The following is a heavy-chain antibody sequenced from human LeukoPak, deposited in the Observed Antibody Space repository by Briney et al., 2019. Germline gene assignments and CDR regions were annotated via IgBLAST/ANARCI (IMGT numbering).Heavy chain of an antibody. CDR3: ARLPPTTVTTPGEGWFDP. CDR2: IYYSGST. V-gene: IGHV4-39*01. D-gene: IGHD4-11*01. CDR1: GGSISSSSYY. Sequence: SETLSLTCTVSGGSISSSSYYWGWIRQPPGKGLEWIGSIYYSGSTYYNPSLKSRVTISVDTSKNQFSLKLSSVTAADTAVYYCARLPPTTVTTPGEGWFDPWGQGTLSPSPQ. J-gene: IGHJ5*02.